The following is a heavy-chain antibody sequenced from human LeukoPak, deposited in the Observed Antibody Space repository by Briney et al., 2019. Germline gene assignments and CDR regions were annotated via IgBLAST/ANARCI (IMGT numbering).Heavy chain of an antibody. CDR1: GFTFDDYA. J-gene: IGHJ4*02. D-gene: IGHD6-19*01. Sequence: QPGGSLRLSCAASGFTFDDYAMHWVRQAPGKGLEWVSGISWNSGSIGYADSVKGRFTISRDNAKNSLYLQMNSLRAEDTVLYYCAKERGSSGWYRGPFDYWGQGTLVTVSS. V-gene: IGHV3-9*01. CDR3: AKERGSSGWYRGPFDY. CDR2: ISWNSGSI.